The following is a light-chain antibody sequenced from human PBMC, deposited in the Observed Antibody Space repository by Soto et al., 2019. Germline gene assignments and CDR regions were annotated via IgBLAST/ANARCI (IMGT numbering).Light chain of an antibody. V-gene: IGKV2-28*01. CDR2: LGS. CDR3: MQALQTPFT. CDR1: QSLLHSNGYNY. J-gene: IGKJ3*01. Sequence: DIVMTQSPLSLPVTPGEPASISCRSSQSLLHSNGYNYLDWYLQKPGQSPQLLIYLGSNWASGVPDRFSGSGSGTDCTLKISRVEAEDVGVYYCMQALQTPFTFGPGTKVDIK.